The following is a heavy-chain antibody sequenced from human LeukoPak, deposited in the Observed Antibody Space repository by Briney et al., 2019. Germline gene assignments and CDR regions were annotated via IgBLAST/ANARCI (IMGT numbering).Heavy chain of an antibody. CDR2: ISSSGSTI. D-gene: IGHD2-8*01. CDR3: ARDRRPQWAFDI. Sequence: PGGSLRLSCAASGFTFSSYEMNWVRQAPGKGLEWVSYISSSGSTIYYADSVKGRFTIPRDNAKNSLYLQMNSLRVEDTAVYYCARDRRPQWAFDIWGQGTMVTVSS. J-gene: IGHJ3*02. CDR1: GFTFSSYE. V-gene: IGHV3-48*03.